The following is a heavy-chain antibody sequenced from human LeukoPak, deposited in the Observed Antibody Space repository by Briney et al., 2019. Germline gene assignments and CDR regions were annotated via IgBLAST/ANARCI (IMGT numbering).Heavy chain of an antibody. Sequence: PGGSLRLSCAASGFTFSSYAMSWVRQAPGKGMEWVANIKQDGSEKYYVDSVKGRFTISRDNAKNSVYLQMNSLRGEDTAVYYCARGHYYFDYWGQGTLVAVSS. CDR3: ARGHYYFDY. CDR1: GFTFSSYA. V-gene: IGHV3-7*04. J-gene: IGHJ4*02. CDR2: IKQDGSEK.